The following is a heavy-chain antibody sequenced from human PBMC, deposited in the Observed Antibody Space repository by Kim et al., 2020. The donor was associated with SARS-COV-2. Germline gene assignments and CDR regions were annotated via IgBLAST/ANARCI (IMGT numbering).Heavy chain of an antibody. J-gene: IGHJ4*02. Sequence: GSNKYYADSVKGRFTISRDNSKNTLYLQMNSLRAEDTAVYYCARAVEFDYWGQGTLVTVSS. CDR3: ARAVEFDY. CDR2: GSNK. D-gene: IGHD6-19*01. V-gene: IGHV3-33*01.